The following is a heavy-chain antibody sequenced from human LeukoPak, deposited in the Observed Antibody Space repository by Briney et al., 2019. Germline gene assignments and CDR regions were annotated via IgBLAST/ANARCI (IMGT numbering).Heavy chain of an antibody. J-gene: IGHJ4*02. CDR1: GYTFTSYA. V-gene: IGHV7-4-1*02. Sequence: ASVKVSCKASGYTFTSYAMNWVRQAPGQGLEWMGWINTNTGNPTYAQGFTGRFVFSLDTSVSTAYLQISSLKAEDTAVYYCARYTSGYDSRIFDYWGQGTLVTVSS. D-gene: IGHD5-12*01. CDR3: ARYTSGYDSRIFDY. CDR2: INTNTGNP.